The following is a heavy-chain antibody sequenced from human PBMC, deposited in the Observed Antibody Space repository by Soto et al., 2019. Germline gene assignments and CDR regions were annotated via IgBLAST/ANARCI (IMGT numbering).Heavy chain of an antibody. D-gene: IGHD3-22*01. Sequence: GGSLRLSCAASGFIFSSYAMSWVRQAPGKGLEWVSGISGRGGSTYYADSVKGRFTISRDISKNTLFLQMNSLRAEDTAVYYCAKQSVDYDHSRGYHSHYWGPAPLVTVSS. CDR1: GFIFSSYA. V-gene: IGHV3-23*01. CDR2: ISGRGGST. J-gene: IGHJ4*02. CDR3: AKQSVDYDHSRGYHSHY.